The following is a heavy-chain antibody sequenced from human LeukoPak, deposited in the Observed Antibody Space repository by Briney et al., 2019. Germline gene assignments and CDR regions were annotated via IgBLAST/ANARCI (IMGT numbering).Heavy chain of an antibody. J-gene: IGHJ4*02. V-gene: IGHV4-4*07. CDR1: GGSISSYY. CDR2: IYTSGST. D-gene: IGHD2-15*01. CDR3: ARGYCSGGSCPFDY. Sequence: SETLSLTCTVSGGSISSYYWSWIRQPAGKGLEWIGRIYTSGSTNYNPSLKSRVTMSVDTPKNQFSLKLSSVTAADTAVYYCARGYCSGGSCPFDYWGQGTLVTVSS.